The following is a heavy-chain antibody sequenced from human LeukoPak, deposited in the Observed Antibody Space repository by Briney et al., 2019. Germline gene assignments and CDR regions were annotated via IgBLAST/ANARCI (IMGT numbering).Heavy chain of an antibody. J-gene: IGHJ4*02. Sequence: PGGSLRLSCAASGFTFDDYGMSWVRQAPGKGLEWVGFIRSKAYGGTTEYAASVKGRFTILRDDSKSIAHLQMNSLKTEDTAVYYCSRDWGTDYDSSGYYPNYWGQGTLVTVSS. CDR1: GFTFDDYG. D-gene: IGHD3-22*01. CDR2: IRSKAYGGTT. V-gene: IGHV3-49*04. CDR3: SRDWGTDYDSSGYYPNY.